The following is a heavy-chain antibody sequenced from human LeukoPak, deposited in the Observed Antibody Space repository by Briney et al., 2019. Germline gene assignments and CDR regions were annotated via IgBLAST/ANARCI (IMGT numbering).Heavy chain of an antibody. V-gene: IGHV1-69*01. D-gene: IGHD3-22*01. CDR2: IIPIFGTA. CDR1: GGTFSSYA. CDR3: ASDSSGYYRYFDY. J-gene: IGHJ4*02. Sequence: SVKVSCKASGGTFSSYAISRVRQAPGQGLEWMGGIIPIFGTANYAQKFQGRVTITADESTSTAYMELSSLRSEDTAVYYCASDSSGYYRYFDYWGQGTLVTVSS.